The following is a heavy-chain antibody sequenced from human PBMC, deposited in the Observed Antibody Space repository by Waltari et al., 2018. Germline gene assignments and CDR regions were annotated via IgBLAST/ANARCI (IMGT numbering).Heavy chain of an antibody. CDR3: ARHYCSGGSCYLGYFDY. CDR2: FCSGGST. J-gene: IGHJ4*02. D-gene: IGHD2-15*01. V-gene: IGHV3-53*01. Sequence: EVQLVESGGGLIQPGRSLRLSCAASGFTIRTNYMSWVRQAPGKGLEWVSVFCSGGSTNNADSVKGRFTISRDNSKNTLYLRMNSLRAEDTAVYYCARHYCSGGSCYLGYFDYWGQGILVTVSS. CDR1: GFTIRTNY.